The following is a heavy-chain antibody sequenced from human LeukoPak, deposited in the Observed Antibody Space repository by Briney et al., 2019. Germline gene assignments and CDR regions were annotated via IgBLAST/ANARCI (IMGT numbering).Heavy chain of an antibody. J-gene: IGHJ5*02. CDR3: AKDEAPAQIHCSGGSCYSAWFDP. D-gene: IGHD2-15*01. CDR1: GFTFSSYA. Sequence: PGGSLRLSCAASGFTFSSYAMSWVRQAPGRGLEWVSAISGSGGSTYYADSVKGRFTISRDNSKNTLYLQMNSLRAEDTAVYYCAKDEAPAQIHCSGGSCYSAWFDPWGQGTLVTVSS. V-gene: IGHV3-23*01. CDR2: ISGSGGST.